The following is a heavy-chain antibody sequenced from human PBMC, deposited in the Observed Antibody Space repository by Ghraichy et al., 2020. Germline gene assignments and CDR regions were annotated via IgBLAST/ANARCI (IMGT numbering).Heavy chain of an antibody. CDR2: IYWDDDT. CDR1: GFSLRTSGVG. V-gene: IGHV2-5*02. CDR3: AHRRSGAAAIYRDGAVDAFAV. D-gene: IGHD3-16*01. J-gene: IGHJ3*01. Sequence: SGPTLVQPTQTLTLTCSFSGFSLRTSGVGVGWIRQPPGKALEWLALIYWDDDTRYSPSLRNRLTITKDASRNQVFLTLTDVDPADTATYYCAHRRSGAAAIYRDGAVDAFAVWGQGTMVTVSS.